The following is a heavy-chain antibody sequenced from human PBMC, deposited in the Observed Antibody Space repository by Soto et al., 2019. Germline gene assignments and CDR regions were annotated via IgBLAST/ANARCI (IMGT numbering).Heavy chain of an antibody. V-gene: IGHV4-39*01. CDR1: GGSISSSSYY. J-gene: IGHJ4*02. Sequence: SETLSLTCTVSGGSISSSSYYWGWIRQPPGKGLEWIGSIYYSGSTYYNPSLKSRVTISVDTSKNQFSLKLSSVTAADTAVYYCARGWRQREPLGYWGQGTLVTVS. D-gene: IGHD6-25*01. CDR3: ARGWRQREPLGY. CDR2: IYYSGST.